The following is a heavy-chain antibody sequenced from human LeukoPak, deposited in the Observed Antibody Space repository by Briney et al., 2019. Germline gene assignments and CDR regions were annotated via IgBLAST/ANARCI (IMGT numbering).Heavy chain of an antibody. D-gene: IGHD3-10*01. CDR2: IYYSGST. CDR1: GGSISSYY. Sequence: SETLSLTCTVSGGSISSYYWSWIRQPPGKGLEWIGYIYYSGSTNYNPSLKSRVTISVDTSKNQFSLKLSSVTAADTAVYYCARGEGRFGEDIKAYFDYWGQGTLVTVSS. J-gene: IGHJ4*02. CDR3: ARGEGRFGEDIKAYFDY. V-gene: IGHV4-59*01.